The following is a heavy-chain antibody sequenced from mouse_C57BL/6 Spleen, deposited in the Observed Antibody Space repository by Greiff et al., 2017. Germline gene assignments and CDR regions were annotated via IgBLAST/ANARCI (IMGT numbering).Heavy chain of an antibody. CDR1: GFTFSDYG. D-gene: IGHD1-1*01. Sequence: EVQGVESGGGLVKPGGSLTLSCAASGFTFSDYGMHWVRQAPEKGLEWVAYISSGSITIYYADTVKGRFTISRDNAKNTLFLQMTSLRSEDTAMYYCARDNYVPDYWGQGTTLTVSS. V-gene: IGHV5-17*01. CDR2: ISSGSITI. J-gene: IGHJ2*01. CDR3: ARDNYVPDY.